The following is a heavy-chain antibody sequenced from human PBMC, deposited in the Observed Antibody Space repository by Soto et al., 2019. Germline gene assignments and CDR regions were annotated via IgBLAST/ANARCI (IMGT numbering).Heavy chain of an antibody. CDR2: IYWDDDK. D-gene: IGHD6-6*01. Sequence: QITLKESGPPLVKPTQTLTLTCTFSGFSLSTSGVGVGWIRQPPGKAPEWLALIYWDDDKRYSPSLKSRLTITKDTAKHQVVLTMTNMSPVDTATYYCAPRKAARLDYWGQGALVTVSS. V-gene: IGHV2-5*02. CDR3: APRKAARLDY. J-gene: IGHJ4*02. CDR1: GFSLSTSGVG.